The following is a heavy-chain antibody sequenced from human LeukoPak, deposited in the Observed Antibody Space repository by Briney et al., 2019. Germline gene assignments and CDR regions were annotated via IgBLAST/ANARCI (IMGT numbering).Heavy chain of an antibody. J-gene: IGHJ5*02. CDR3: ARSMTTVLGFDP. V-gene: IGHV4-61*02. CDR1: GGSISSGSYY. Sequence: SETLSLTCTVSGGSISSGSYYWSWIRQPAGKGLEWIGRIYTSGSTNYNPSLKSRVTISVDTSKNQFSLKLSSVTAADTAVYYCARSMTTVLGFDPWGQGTLVTVSS. CDR2: IYTSGST. D-gene: IGHD4-11*01.